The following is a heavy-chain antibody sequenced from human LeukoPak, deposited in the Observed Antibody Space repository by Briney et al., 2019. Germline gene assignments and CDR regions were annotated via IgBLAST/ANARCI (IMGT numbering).Heavy chain of an antibody. D-gene: IGHD6-13*01. J-gene: IGHJ4*02. CDR3: AKVGSVGRSWFLDRHFDD. Sequence: PGGSLRLSCAASGFTFGGYAMSWVRQAPGKGLEWVAAISGSGGRTYYAESVKGRFTISRDYSKNTLYLQMSSLRGEDKDVYYCAKVGSVGRSWFLDRHFDDWGQGALVTVSS. CDR2: ISGSGGRT. V-gene: IGHV3-23*01. CDR1: GFTFGGYA.